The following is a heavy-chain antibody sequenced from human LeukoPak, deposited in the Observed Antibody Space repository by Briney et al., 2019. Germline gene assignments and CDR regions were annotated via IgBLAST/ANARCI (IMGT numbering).Heavy chain of an antibody. Sequence: ASVKVSCKASGYTFTSYGISWVRQAPGQGLEWMGWISAYNGNTNYAQKLQGRVTMTTDTSTSTAYMELRSLRSDDTAVYYCARDHTTYYDFWSGPKRGNWLDPWGQGTLVTVSS. V-gene: IGHV1-18*01. D-gene: IGHD3-3*01. CDR1: GYTFTSYG. CDR2: ISAYNGNT. J-gene: IGHJ5*02. CDR3: ARDHTTYYDFWSGPKRGNWLDP.